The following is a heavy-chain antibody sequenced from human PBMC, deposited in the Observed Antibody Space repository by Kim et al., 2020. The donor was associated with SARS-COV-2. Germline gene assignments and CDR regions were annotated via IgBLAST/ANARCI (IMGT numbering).Heavy chain of an antibody. V-gene: IGHV4-34*13. CDR3: ARSTYSSGWYDAFDI. D-gene: IGHD6-19*01. J-gene: IGHJ3*02. Sequence: PAPTRRVTISVDTSKNQFSLKLSSVTAADTAVYYCARSTYSSGWYDAFDIWGHGTMVTVSS.